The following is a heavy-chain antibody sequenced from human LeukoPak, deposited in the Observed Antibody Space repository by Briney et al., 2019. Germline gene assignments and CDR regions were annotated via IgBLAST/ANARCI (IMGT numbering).Heavy chain of an antibody. CDR2: IYHSGNT. V-gene: IGHV4-59*08. CDR1: GGSISSYY. Sequence: SETLSLTCTVSGGSISSYYWSWIRQPPGKGLEWIGSIYHSGNTYYNPSLKSRVTISVDTSKDQFSLKLSSVTAADTAVYYCASYESGGDAFDIWGQGTMVTVSS. J-gene: IGHJ3*02. D-gene: IGHD3-3*01. CDR3: ASYESGGDAFDI.